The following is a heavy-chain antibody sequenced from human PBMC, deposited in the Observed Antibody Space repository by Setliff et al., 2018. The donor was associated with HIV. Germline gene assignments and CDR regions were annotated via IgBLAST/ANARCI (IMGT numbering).Heavy chain of an antibody. CDR3: AKDIIPAGLFHDL. D-gene: IGHD2-2*01. Sequence: PGGSLRLSCAASGFTFSDYYMTWIRQAPGKGLEWVSYISPNGNSMYYADSVKGRFTISRDNAKNSLYLQMNSLSAEDTALYYCAKDIIPAGLFHDLWGQGTLVTVSS. CDR2: ISPNGNSM. CDR1: GFTFSDYY. J-gene: IGHJ5*02. V-gene: IGHV3-11*04.